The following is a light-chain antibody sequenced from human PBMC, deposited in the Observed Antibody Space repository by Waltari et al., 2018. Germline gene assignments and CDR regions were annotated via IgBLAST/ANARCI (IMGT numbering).Light chain of an antibody. J-gene: IGLJ2*01. CDR2: GNN. Sequence: QSVLTQPPSVSGAPGQRITIPCTGTSSNTGAGYDVHWYLQLPGTAPKLLLLGNNNRPSGVPDRFSASKSDTSASLAITGLQAEDEADYYCQSYDSSLSGVIFGGGTKLTVL. CDR3: QSYDSSLSGVI. V-gene: IGLV1-40*01. CDR1: SSNTGAGYD.